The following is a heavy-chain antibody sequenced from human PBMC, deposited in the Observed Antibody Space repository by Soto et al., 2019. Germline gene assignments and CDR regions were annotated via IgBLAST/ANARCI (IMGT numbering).Heavy chain of an antibody. CDR2: IIPIFGTA. V-gene: IGHV1-69*13. J-gene: IGHJ4*01. D-gene: IGHD3-22*01. CDR3: ARTYYYDSSGYYYRAGYFDY. CDR1: GGTFSSYA. Sequence: SVKVSCKASGGTFSSYAISWVRQAPGQGLEWMGGIIPIFGTANYAQKFQGRVTITADESTSTAYMELSSLRSEDTAVYYCARTYYYDSSGYYYRAGYFDYWGHGTLVTVSS.